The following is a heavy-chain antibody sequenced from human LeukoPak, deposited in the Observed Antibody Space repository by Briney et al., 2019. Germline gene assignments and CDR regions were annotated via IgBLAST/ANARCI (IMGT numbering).Heavy chain of an antibody. CDR3: GASADYYYYYMDV. CDR2: ISGSGRTT. CDR1: GFTFTSYA. J-gene: IGHJ6*03. Sequence: GGSLRLSCVASGFTFTSYAMSWVRQAPGKGLEWVSVISGSGRTTFHADSVKGWFTISRDNSKNTLYLQMNSLRAEDTALYFCGASADYYYYYMDVWGKGTTVTVSS. V-gene: IGHV3-23*01.